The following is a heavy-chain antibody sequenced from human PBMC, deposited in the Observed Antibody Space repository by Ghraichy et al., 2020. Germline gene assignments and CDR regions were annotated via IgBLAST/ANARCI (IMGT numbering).Heavy chain of an antibody. CDR1: RFTFRNSY. J-gene: IGHJ4*02. CDR2: VSPKSGGT. CDR3: AGGDLLTQVFDF. Sequence: ASVKVSCKTSRFTFRNSYMHWVRQAPGQGLEKMGWVSPKSGGTNYAPKFQGRVTMTRDTSITAIYMELNKLTSDDTAVYYCAGGDLLTQVFDFWGQGALVTGSS. V-gene: IGHV1-2*02. D-gene: IGHD2-21*02.